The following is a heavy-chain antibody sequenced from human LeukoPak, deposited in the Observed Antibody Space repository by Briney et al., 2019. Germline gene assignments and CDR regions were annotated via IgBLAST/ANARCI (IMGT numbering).Heavy chain of an antibody. CDR1: GYSFTSYW. D-gene: IGHD5-18*01. Sequence: ESLKISCKGSGYSFTSYWIGWVRQMPGKGLEWMGIIYPGDSDTRYSPSFQGQVTISAHKSISTAYLQWSSLKASDTAMYYCARLGLQRYYYYYYYMDVWGKGTTVTVSS. V-gene: IGHV5-51*01. CDR3: ARLGLQRYYYYYYYMDV. CDR2: IYPGDSDT. J-gene: IGHJ6*03.